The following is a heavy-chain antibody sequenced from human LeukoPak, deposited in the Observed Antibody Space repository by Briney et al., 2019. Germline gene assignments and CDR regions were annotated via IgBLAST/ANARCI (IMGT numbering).Heavy chain of an antibody. CDR3: AREGGKYDSSGYYQAYDAFDI. D-gene: IGHD3-22*01. J-gene: IGHJ3*02. CDR2: INQDGSEK. Sequence: PGGSLRLSCAVSGFTFSNYWMSWVRQAPGKGLEWVANINQDGSEKYYVDSVKGRFTISRDNAKKSLYLQMNSLRAGDTAVYYCAREGGKYDSSGYYQAYDAFDIWGQGTMVTVSS. V-gene: IGHV3-7*05. CDR1: GFTFSNYW.